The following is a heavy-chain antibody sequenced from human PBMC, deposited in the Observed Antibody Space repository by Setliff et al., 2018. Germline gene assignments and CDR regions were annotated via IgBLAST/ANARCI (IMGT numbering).Heavy chain of an antibody. V-gene: IGHV3-7*01. D-gene: IGHD3-22*01. Sequence: GGSLRLSCAASGFTFSRHWMGWVRQAPGKGLEWVADIKQDGSTKYYLDSVKGRFTISRDNAKRSLYLQMNGLRADDTGVYYCVRDDADNYDAFDNWGQGTLVTVSS. J-gene: IGHJ3*02. CDR2: IKQDGSTK. CDR3: VRDDADNYDAFDN. CDR1: GFTFSRHW.